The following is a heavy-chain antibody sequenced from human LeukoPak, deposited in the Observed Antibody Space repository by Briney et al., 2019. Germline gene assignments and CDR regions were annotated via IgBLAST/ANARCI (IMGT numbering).Heavy chain of an antibody. V-gene: IGHV4-59*01. J-gene: IGHJ4*02. CDR1: GGSFSGYY. CDR3: ARADYGDYGALDY. Sequence: SETLSLTCAVYGGSFSGYYWSWIRQPPGKGLEWIGYIYYNGSTNYNPSLKSRVTISVDTSKDQFSLKLSSVTAADTAVYYCARADYGDYGALDYWGQGTLVTVSS. CDR2: IYYNGST. D-gene: IGHD4-17*01.